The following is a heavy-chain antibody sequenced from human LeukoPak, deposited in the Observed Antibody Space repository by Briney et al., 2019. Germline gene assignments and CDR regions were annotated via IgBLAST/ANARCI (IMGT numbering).Heavy chain of an antibody. J-gene: IGHJ3*02. CDR1: GYTFTSYY. CDR3: ARVPETYYYDSSGYWAFGI. CDR2: INPSGGST. D-gene: IGHD3-22*01. Sequence: ASVKVSCKASGYTFTSYYMHWVRQAAGQGLEWMRIINPSGGSTSYAQKFQGRVTMTRDTSTSTVYMELSSLRSEDTAVYYCARVPETYYYDSSGYWAFGIWGQGTMVTVSS. V-gene: IGHV1-46*01.